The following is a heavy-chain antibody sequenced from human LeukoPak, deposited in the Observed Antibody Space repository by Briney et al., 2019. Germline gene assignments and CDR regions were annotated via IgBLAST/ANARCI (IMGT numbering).Heavy chain of an antibody. V-gene: IGHV1-8*01. CDR3: ASRGALEWPQDDAFDI. D-gene: IGHD3-3*01. Sequence: ASVKVSCKDSGYTFTSYDINWVRQATGQGLEWMGWMNPNSGNTGYAQKFQGRVTMTRNTSISTAYMELSSLRSEDTAVYYCASRGALEWPQDDAFDIWGQGTMVTVSS. CDR1: GYTFTSYD. CDR2: MNPNSGNT. J-gene: IGHJ3*02.